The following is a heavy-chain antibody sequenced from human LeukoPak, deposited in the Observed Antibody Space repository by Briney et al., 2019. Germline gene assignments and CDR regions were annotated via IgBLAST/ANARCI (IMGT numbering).Heavy chain of an antibody. J-gene: IGHJ6*03. Sequence: PGGSLRLSCAASGFTLSSYEMNWVRQAPGKGLEWVSYIGIGGTIYYADSVKGRFTISRDNSKNTLYLQMNSLRVEDTAVYYCAKDPRHCSGGYCWDYYYYMDVWGKGTTVTVSS. CDR1: GFTLSSYE. CDR3: AKDPRHCSGGYCWDYYYYMDV. D-gene: IGHD2-21*02. V-gene: IGHV3-48*03. CDR2: IGIGGTI.